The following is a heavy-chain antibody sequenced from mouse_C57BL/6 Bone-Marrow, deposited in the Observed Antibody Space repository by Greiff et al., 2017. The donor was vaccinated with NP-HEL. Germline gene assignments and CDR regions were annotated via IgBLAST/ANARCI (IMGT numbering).Heavy chain of an antibody. D-gene: IGHD1-1*01. V-gene: IGHV1-7*01. CDR1: GYTFTSYW. CDR2: INPSSGYT. Sequence: QVQLKQSGAELAKPGASVKLSCKASGYTFTSYWMHWVKQRPGQGLEWIGYINPSSGYTKYNQKFKDKATLTADKSSSTAYMQLRIRRHEASAVYDCARRPITTGYFDVWGTGTTVTVSS. J-gene: IGHJ1*03. CDR3: ARRPITTGYFDV.